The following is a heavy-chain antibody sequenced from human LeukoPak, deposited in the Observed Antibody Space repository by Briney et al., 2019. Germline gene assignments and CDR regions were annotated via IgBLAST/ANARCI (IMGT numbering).Heavy chain of an antibody. CDR3: ARDHGGWYSDYYYYYGMDV. CDR1: GYTFTSYG. Sequence: VASVKVSCKASGYTFTSYGISWVRQAPGQGLEWMGWISAYNGNTNYAQKLQGRVTMTTDTSTSTAYMELRSLRSDDTAVYYCARDHGGWYSDYYYYYGMDVWGQGTTVTVSS. D-gene: IGHD6-19*01. V-gene: IGHV1-18*01. J-gene: IGHJ6*02. CDR2: ISAYNGNT.